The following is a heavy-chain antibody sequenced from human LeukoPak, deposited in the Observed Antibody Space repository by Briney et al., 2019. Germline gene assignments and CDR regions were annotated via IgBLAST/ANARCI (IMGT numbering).Heavy chain of an antibody. Sequence: ASVKVSCKASGYTFTSYYMHWVRQAPGQGLEWMGIINPSGGSKSYAQKFQGRVTMTRDTSKSTVYMELSSLRSEDTAVYYCARDRDTMATIYYWGQGTLVTVSS. CDR1: GYTFTSYY. J-gene: IGHJ4*02. CDR3: ARDRDTMATIYY. D-gene: IGHD5-24*01. CDR2: INPSGGSK. V-gene: IGHV1-46*01.